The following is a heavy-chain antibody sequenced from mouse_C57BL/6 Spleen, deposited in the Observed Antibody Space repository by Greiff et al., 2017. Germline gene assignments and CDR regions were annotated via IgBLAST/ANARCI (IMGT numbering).Heavy chain of an antibody. Sequence: QVQLKESGAELVRPGASVTLSCKASGYTFTDYEMHWVKQTPVHGLEWIGAIDPETGGTAYNQKFKGKAILTADKSSSTAYMELRSLTSEDSAVYYCTRGGGITTVVPKAMDYWGQGTSVTVSS. CDR3: TRGGGITTVVPKAMDY. V-gene: IGHV1-15*01. D-gene: IGHD1-1*01. CDR2: IDPETGGT. J-gene: IGHJ4*01. CDR1: GYTFTDYE.